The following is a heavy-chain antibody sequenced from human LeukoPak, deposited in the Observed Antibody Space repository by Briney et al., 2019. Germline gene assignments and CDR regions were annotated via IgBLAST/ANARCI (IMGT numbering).Heavy chain of an antibody. V-gene: IGHV4-30-4*01. CDR2: IYHSGST. CDR3: VRSRFRGPGDY. Sequence: PSETLSLTCTVSGGSISSGDYYWSWIRQPPGKGLEWIGYIYHSGSTYYNPSLKSRVTISVDTSKNQFSLKLSSVTAADTAVFYCVRSRFRGPGDYWGQGTLSPSPQ. CDR1: GGSISSGDYY. D-gene: IGHD3-10*01. J-gene: IGHJ4*02.